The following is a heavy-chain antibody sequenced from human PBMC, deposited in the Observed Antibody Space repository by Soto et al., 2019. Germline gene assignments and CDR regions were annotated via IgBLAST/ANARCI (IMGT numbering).Heavy chain of an antibody. CDR2: IAPHSGRT. Sequence: GPGVKNPGASVRVSCVASGYAFTSYDVNWVRQAPGQGLEWMGWIAPHSGRTTYLPKFQGRVTMTADVSTNTAYIELRSLKSDDTGIYFCARAATGSYHSAYWGQGTVVTVSS. D-gene: IGHD3-10*01. J-gene: IGHJ4*02. CDR3: ARAATGSYHSAY. CDR1: GYAFTSYD. V-gene: IGHV1-18*04.